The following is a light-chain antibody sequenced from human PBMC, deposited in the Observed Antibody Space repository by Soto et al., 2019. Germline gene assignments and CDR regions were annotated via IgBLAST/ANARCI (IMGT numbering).Light chain of an antibody. CDR1: QSIDTY. CDR3: QQRYNWPLT. Sequence: EIVLTQSPATLSSSPGERATLSCRASQSIDTYLAWYQQKPGQAPRLLIYDASDRATGIPARFSGSGSGTAFTLTISGLEPEDFALYYCQQRYNWPLTFGGGIKVDIE. J-gene: IGKJ4*01. CDR2: DAS. V-gene: IGKV3-11*01.